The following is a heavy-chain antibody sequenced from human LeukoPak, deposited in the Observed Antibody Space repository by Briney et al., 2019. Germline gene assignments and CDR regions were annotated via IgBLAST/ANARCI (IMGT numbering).Heavy chain of an antibody. V-gene: IGHV4-61*02. D-gene: IGHD6-13*01. CDR3: ARSGYSLLFDP. J-gene: IGHJ5*02. Sequence: SETLSLTCTVSGGSISSGSYYWSWIRQPAGKGLEWIGRINTSGSTNYNPSLKRRVTISVDTSKNQFSLKLSSVTAADTAVYYCARSGYSLLFDPWGQGTLVTVSS. CDR1: GGSISSGSYY. CDR2: INTSGST.